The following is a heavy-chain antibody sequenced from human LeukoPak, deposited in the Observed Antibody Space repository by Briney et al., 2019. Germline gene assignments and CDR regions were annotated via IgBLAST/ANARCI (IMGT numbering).Heavy chain of an antibody. CDR1: GFTFSYHC. CDR2: IKNDGAVK. CDR3: AKDSYSKGDF. J-gene: IGHJ4*02. V-gene: IGHV3-7*01. D-gene: IGHD6-13*01. Sequence: GGSLTLSCAASGFTFSYHCMTWVRQAPGKGLEWVANIKNDGAVKNYVDSVKGRFTISRDNAKNSLYLQMNSLRAEDTAVYYCAKDSYSKGDFWGQGVLVTVSS.